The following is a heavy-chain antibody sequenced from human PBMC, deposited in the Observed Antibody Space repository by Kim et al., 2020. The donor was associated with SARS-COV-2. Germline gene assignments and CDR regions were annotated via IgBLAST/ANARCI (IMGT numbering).Heavy chain of an antibody. Sequence: GESLKISCKGSGYSFTSYWISLVRQMPGKGLEWMGRIDPTDSYTNYIPSFQAHVTISAAKSISTAYLQWSSLKASDTAIYYCARRRIMITFGGVIVHDAFDIWGQGTMVTVSS. CDR1: GYSFTSYW. CDR3: ARRRIMITFGGVIVHDAFDI. V-gene: IGHV5-10-1*01. D-gene: IGHD3-16*02. CDR2: IDPTDSYT. J-gene: IGHJ3*02.